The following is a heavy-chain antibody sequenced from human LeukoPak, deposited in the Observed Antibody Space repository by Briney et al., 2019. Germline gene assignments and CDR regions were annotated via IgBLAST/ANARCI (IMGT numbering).Heavy chain of an antibody. CDR3: AKEMWALVYGTFDY. CDR1: GFTFSSYA. J-gene: IGHJ4*02. V-gene: IGHV3-23*01. Sequence: QPGGSLRLSCAASGFTFSSYAMSWVRQAPGKGLEWVSAISGSGGSTCYADSVKGRFTISRDNSKNTLYLRMNSLRAEDTAVYYCAKEMWALVYGTFDYWGQGTLVTVSS. CDR2: ISGSGGST. D-gene: IGHD2-8*01.